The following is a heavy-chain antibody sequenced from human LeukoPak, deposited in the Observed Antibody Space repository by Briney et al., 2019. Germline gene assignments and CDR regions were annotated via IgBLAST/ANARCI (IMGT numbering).Heavy chain of an antibody. V-gene: IGHV3-30*14. CDR2: ISYDGSKK. CDR1: GFSFNRYA. J-gene: IGHJ4*02. CDR3: ARAARSGYPSYFDY. D-gene: IGHD3-3*01. Sequence: PGGSLRLSCAASGFSFNRYAMHWVRQAPGKGLEWVAVISYDGSKKYYADSVKGRFTISRDTSKNTLYLQMNSLRAEDTAVYYCARAARSGYPSYFDYWGQGTLVTVSS.